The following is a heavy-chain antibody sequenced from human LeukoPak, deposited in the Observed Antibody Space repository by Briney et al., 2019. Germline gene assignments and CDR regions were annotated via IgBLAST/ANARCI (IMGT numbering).Heavy chain of an antibody. CDR2: INHSGST. V-gene: IGHV4-34*01. J-gene: IGHJ5*02. D-gene: IGHD3-3*01. Sequence: PSETLSLTCAVYGGSFSGYYWSWIRQPPGKGLEWIGEINHSGSTNYNPSLKSRVTISVDTSKNQFSLKLSSVTAADTAVYYCAGLYYDFWSGYLGGNWFDPWGQGTLVTVSS. CDR1: GGSFSGYY. CDR3: AGLYYDFWSGYLGGNWFDP.